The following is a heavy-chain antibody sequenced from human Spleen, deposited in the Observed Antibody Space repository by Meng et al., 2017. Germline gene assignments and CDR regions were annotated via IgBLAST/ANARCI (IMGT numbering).Heavy chain of an antibody. CDR1: GFTFDDYA. Sequence: SLKISCAASGFTFDDYAMHWVRQAPGKGLEWVSGISWNSGSIGYADSVKGRFTISRDNAKNTLYVQMNSLRVEDTAVYYCARVGSSAGGIRMGYDHWGQGTLVTVSS. D-gene: IGHD6-13*01. CDR2: ISWNSGSI. J-gene: IGHJ4*02. V-gene: IGHV3-9*01. CDR3: ARVGSSAGGIRMGYDH.